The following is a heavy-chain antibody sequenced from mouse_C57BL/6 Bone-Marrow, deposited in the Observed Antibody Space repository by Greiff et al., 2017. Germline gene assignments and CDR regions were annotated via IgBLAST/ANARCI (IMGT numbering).Heavy chain of an antibody. V-gene: IGHV1-50*01. D-gene: IGHD1-1*01. CDR2: IDPSDSYT. J-gene: IGHJ2*01. CDR1: GYTFTSYW. CDR3: ARGYYYGSSFDY. Sequence: VQLQQPGAELVKPGASVKLSCKASGYTFTSYWMQWVKQRPGQGLEWIGEIDPSDSYTNYNQKFKGKAILTVDTSSRSAYMQLSSLTSDDSAVYYCARGYYYGSSFDYWGQGTTLTVYS.